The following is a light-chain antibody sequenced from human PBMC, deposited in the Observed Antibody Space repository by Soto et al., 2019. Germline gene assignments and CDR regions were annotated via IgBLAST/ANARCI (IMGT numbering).Light chain of an antibody. CDR3: QQSYSTELT. CDR1: QSISSY. Sequence: DIQMTQSPSSLSASVGDRVTITCRASQSISSYLNWYQQKPGKAPKLLIYAASSLQSGVPSRFSGSGSVTDFTLPISSLQPEDFATYYCQQSYSTELTFGGGTKVEIK. J-gene: IGKJ4*01. CDR2: AAS. V-gene: IGKV1-39*01.